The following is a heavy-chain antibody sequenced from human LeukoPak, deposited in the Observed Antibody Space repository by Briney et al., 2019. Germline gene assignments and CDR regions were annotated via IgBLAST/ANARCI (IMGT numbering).Heavy chain of an antibody. CDR2: IYYSGST. D-gene: IGHD2-2*01. J-gene: IGHJ5*02. Sequence: SETLSLTCTVSGGSISSYYWSWIRQPPGKGLEWIGYIYYSGSTNYNPSLKRRVTISVDTSKHQFSLKLSSVTAADTAVYYCARDLVPAATSYWFDPWGQGTLVTVSS. CDR3: ARDLVPAATSYWFDP. CDR1: GGSISSYY. V-gene: IGHV4-59*01.